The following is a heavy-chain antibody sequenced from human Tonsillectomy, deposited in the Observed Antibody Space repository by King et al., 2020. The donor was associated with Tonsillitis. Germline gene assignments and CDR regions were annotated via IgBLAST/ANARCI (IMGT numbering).Heavy chain of an antibody. CDR3: ARDQNYYDSSGYYRGGFDY. D-gene: IGHD3-22*01. J-gene: IGHJ4*02. CDR1: VCSISSYY. CDR2: IYSSWSH. Sequence: VQLQDSGPGLVKPSETLSLTCTVSVCSISSYYWSWIRQPPGKGLEWIGYIYSSWSHNSNPSLKDRVTISVDTSKNQFSLKLSSVTAADTAVYYCARDQNYYDSSGYYRGGFDYWGQGTLVTVSS. V-gene: IGHV4-59*01.